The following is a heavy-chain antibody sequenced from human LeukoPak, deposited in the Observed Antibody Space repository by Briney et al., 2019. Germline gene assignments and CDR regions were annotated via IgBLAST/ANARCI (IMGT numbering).Heavy chain of an antibody. CDR1: GYTFTSYG. Sequence: GASVKVSCKTSGYTFTSYGLSWVRQAPGQRLEWMGWISTYNYNTNYAQKFRGRVTLTKDTSTSTVYMELRSLRSDDTAIYYCARQVDPTMALPDYWGQGTLVTVSS. CDR3: ARQVDPTMALPDY. V-gene: IGHV1-18*01. D-gene: IGHD5-18*01. J-gene: IGHJ4*02. CDR2: ISTYNYNT.